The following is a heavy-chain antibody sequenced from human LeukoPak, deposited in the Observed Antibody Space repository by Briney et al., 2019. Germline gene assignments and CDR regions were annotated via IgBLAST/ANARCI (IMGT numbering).Heavy chain of an antibody. CDR2: IYYSGST. D-gene: IGHD3-22*01. J-gene: IGHJ3*02. CDR1: GGSISSYY. Sequence: SETPSLTCTVSGGSISSYYWSWIRQPPGKGLEWIGYIYYSGSTNYNPSLKSRVTISVDTSKNQFSLKLSSVTAADTAVYYCARDGYYYDSSGYYYFDAFDIWGQGTMVTVSS. V-gene: IGHV4-59*01. CDR3: ARDGYYYDSSGYYYFDAFDI.